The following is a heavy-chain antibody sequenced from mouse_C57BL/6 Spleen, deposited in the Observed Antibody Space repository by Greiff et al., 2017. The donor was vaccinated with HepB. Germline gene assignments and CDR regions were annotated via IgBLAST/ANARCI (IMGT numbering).Heavy chain of an antibody. V-gene: IGHV1-4*01. CDR1: GYTFTSYT. J-gene: IGHJ4*01. CDR3: ARDGYDAMDY. Sequence: QVHVKQSGAELARPGASVKMSCKASGYTFTSYTMHWVKQRPGQGLEWIGYINPSSGYTKYNQKFKDKATLTADKSSSTAYMQLSSLTSEDSAVYYCARDGYDAMDYWGQGTSVTVSS. CDR2: INPSSGYT. D-gene: IGHD1-2*01.